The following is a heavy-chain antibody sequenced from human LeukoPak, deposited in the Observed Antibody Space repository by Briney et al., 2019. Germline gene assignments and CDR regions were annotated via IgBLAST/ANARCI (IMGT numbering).Heavy chain of an antibody. Sequence: ASLKVSCKASGNPFTGYYMHWVRQAPGQGLEWMGWINPNSGGTNYAQKFQGRVTMTRDTSISTAYMELSRLRSDDTAVYYCARDRGVSSGWYVPLFDYWGQGTLVTVSS. D-gene: IGHD6-19*01. J-gene: IGHJ4*02. CDR3: ARDRGVSSGWYVPLFDY. CDR1: GNPFTGYY. V-gene: IGHV1-2*02. CDR2: INPNSGGT.